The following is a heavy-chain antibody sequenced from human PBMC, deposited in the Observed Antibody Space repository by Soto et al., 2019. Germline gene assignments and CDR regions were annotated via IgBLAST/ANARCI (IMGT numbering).Heavy chain of an antibody. CDR3: AKRTTGWSFDL. J-gene: IGHJ2*01. CDR1: GFTFTSYA. Sequence: EVQLLESGGGLVQPGGSLRLSCAASGFTFTSYAMNWVRQAPGKGLEWVSVISGSGGSTYYADSVKGRFTISRDNSKNTLYLQMNSLRAEDTAVYYCAKRTTGWSFDLWGRGTLVTVSS. CDR2: ISGSGGST. V-gene: IGHV3-23*01.